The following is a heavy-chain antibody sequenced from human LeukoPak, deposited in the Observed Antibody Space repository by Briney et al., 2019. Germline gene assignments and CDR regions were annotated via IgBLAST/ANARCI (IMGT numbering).Heavy chain of an antibody. Sequence: SQTLSLTCGVSGASISSGGDSWSWMRQPPGKGLEWIGYIYHGGSTYYNPSLKSRVTISVDSSKNQFSLRLSSVTAADTAMYYCARGGLGVGAIRIDCWGQGTLVTVSS. V-gene: IGHV4-30-2*01. CDR1: GASISSGGDS. CDR2: IYHGGST. J-gene: IGHJ4*02. CDR3: ARGGLGVGAIRIDC. D-gene: IGHD1-26*01.